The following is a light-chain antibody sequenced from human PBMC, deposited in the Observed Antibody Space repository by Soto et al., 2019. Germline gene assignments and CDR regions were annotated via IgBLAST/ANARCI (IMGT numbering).Light chain of an antibody. V-gene: IGKV1-5*01. CDR3: QQYNSYSPT. CDR2: DAS. Sequence: DMHMTQSHSTLSAAPGDAVTITCRTSHSISSWLAWYQQKPGKAPKLLIYDASRLESGVPSRCSGSGSGTEFTLTIGSLQPDDFATYYCQQYNSYSPTFGQGTKVDIK. CDR1: HSISSW. J-gene: IGKJ1*01.